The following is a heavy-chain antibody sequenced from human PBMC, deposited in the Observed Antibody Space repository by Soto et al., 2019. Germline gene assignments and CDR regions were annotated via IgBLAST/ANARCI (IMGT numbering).Heavy chain of an antibody. CDR2: ISGGGSTT. Sequence: EVQLLESGGGLVQPGGSLRLSCAASGFTFSEYSMTWVRQAPGMGLEWVSTISGGGSTTYYADSVEGRFIISRDNSKNTGYLQLDRLRVEDKAVYYCVRRAGECNGGSCYSRFWGQGSLVTVSS. D-gene: IGHD2-15*01. CDR1: GFTFSEYS. V-gene: IGHV3-23*01. J-gene: IGHJ4*02. CDR3: VRRAGECNGGSCYSRF.